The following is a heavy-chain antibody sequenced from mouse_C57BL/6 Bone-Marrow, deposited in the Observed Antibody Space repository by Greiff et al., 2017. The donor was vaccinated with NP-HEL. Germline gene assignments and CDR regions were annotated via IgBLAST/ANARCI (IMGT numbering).Heavy chain of an antibody. V-gene: IGHV1-81*01. CDR2: IYPRSGNT. J-gene: IGHJ3*01. D-gene: IGHD2-1*01. Sequence: QVQLKQSGAELARPGASVKLSCKASGYTFTGYGISWVKQRTGQGLEWIGEIYPRSGNTYYNEKFKGKATLTADKSSSTAYMELRSLTSEDSAVYFCARRALYYGNYVPFAYWGQGTLVTVSA. CDR3: ARRALYYGNYVPFAY. CDR1: GYTFTGYG.